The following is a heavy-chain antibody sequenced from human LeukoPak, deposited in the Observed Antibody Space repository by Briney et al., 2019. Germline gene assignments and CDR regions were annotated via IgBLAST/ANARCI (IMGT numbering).Heavy chain of an antibody. D-gene: IGHD6-13*01. V-gene: IGHV4-34*01. CDR2: INHSGST. CDR3: ASGYSSSWYYFDY. J-gene: IGHJ4*02. CDR1: GGSFSGYY. Sequence: SETLSHTCAVYGGSFSGYYWSWIRQPPGKGLEWIGEINHSGSTNYNPSLKSRVTISVDTSKNQFSLKLSSVTAADTAVYYCASGYSSSWYYFDYWGQGTLVTVSS.